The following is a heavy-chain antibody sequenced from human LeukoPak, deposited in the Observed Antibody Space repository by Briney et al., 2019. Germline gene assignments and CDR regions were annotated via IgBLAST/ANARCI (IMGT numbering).Heavy chain of an antibody. D-gene: IGHD3-22*01. CDR3: ARGTYYYDSSGYYYEKFDY. J-gene: IGHJ4*02. CDR1: GGTFSIYA. Sequence: GASVNVSCKASGGTFSIYAISWVRQAPGQGLEWMGGIIPIFGTANYAQKFQGRVTITADESTSTAYMELSSLRSEDTAVYYCARGTYYYDSSGYYYEKFDYWGQGTLVTVSS. CDR2: IIPIFGTA. V-gene: IGHV1-69*13.